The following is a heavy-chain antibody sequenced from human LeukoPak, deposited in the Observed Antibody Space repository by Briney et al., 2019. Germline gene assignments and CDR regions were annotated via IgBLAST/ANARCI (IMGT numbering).Heavy chain of an antibody. CDR2: INHSGST. Sequence: SETLSLTCAVYGGSFSGYYWSWIRQPPGKGLEWIGEINHSGSTNYNPSLKSRVTISVDTSKNPFSLKLSSVTAADTAVYYCARAGPYGYYFDYWGQGTLVTVSS. CDR3: ARAGPYGYYFDY. CDR1: GGSFSGYY. J-gene: IGHJ4*02. D-gene: IGHD3-10*01. V-gene: IGHV4-34*01.